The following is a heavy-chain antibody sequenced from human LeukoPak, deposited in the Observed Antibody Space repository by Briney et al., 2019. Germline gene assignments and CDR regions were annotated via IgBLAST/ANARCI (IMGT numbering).Heavy chain of an antibody. CDR2: FDPEDGET. J-gene: IGHJ4*02. CDR1: GYTLTELS. V-gene: IGHV1-24*01. Sequence: ASVKVSCKVSGYTLTELSMHWVRQAPGKGLEWMGGFDPEDGETIYAQKFQGRVTMTEDTSTDTAYMELSSLRSEDTAVYYCARSYCSSTSCYYESFDYWGQGTLVTVSS. D-gene: IGHD2-2*01. CDR3: ARSYCSSTSCYYESFDY.